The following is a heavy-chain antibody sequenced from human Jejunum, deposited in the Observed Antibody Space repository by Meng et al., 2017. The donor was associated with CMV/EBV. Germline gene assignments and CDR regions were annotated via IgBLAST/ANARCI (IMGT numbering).Heavy chain of an antibody. CDR3: AREGLTIAVADYYFDS. Sequence: SGYTFNGYYIHWVRQAPGQGLEWMGRINPNSGGTNYAQKFQGRVTMTRDTSISTAYMELSNLRSDDTAVYYCAREGLTIAVADYYFDSWGQGTLVTVSS. J-gene: IGHJ4*02. V-gene: IGHV1-2*06. CDR2: INPNSGGT. CDR1: GYTFNGYY. D-gene: IGHD6-19*01.